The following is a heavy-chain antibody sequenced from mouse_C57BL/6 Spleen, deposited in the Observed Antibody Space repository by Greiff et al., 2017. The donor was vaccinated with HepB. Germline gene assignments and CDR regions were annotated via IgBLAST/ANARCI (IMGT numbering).Heavy chain of an antibody. V-gene: IGHV2-6*01. J-gene: IGHJ3*01. D-gene: IGHD1-1*01. Sequence: VMLVESGPGLVAPSQSLSITCTVSGFSLTSYGVDWVRQSPGKGLEWLGVIWGVGSTNYNSALKSRLSISKDNSKSQVFLKMNSLQTDDTAMYYCARITTVVDGFAYWGQGTLVTVSA. CDR3: ARITTVVDGFAY. CDR1: GFSLTSYG. CDR2: IWGVGST.